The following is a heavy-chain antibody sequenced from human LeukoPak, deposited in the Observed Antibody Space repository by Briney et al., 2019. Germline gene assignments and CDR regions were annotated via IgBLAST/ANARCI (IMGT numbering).Heavy chain of an antibody. V-gene: IGHV4-34*01. CDR1: GGSFSGYY. CDR2: INHSGST. J-gene: IGHJ2*01. Sequence: PSEPLSLTCAVYGGSFSGYYWSWIRQPPGKGLEWIGEINHSGSTNYNPSLKSRVTISVDTSKNQFSLKLSSVTAADTAVYYCAREKNTQPCWDYGGNSPCWYFDLWGRGTLVTVSS. D-gene: IGHD4-23*01. CDR3: AREKNTQPCWDYGGNSPCWYFDL.